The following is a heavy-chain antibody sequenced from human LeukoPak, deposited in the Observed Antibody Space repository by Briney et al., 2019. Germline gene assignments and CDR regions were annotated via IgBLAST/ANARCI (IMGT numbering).Heavy chain of an antibody. CDR1: GYTFTGYY. CDR3: ARDPYGAAAGTEWFDP. CDR2: INPNSGGT. J-gene: IGHJ5*02. D-gene: IGHD6-13*01. Sequence: GASVKVSCKASGYTFTGYYMHWVRQAPGQGLEWMGWINPNSGGTNYAQKFQGRVTMTRDTSTSTAYMELRSLRSDDTAVYYCARDPYGAAAGTEWFDPWGQGTLVTVSS. V-gene: IGHV1-2*02.